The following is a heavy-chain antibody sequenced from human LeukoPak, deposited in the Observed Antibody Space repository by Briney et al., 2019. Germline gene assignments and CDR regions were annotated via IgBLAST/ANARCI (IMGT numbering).Heavy chain of an antibody. V-gene: IGHV4-34*01. Sequence: SETLSLTCAVYGWSFSGYYWSWIRQPPGKGLEWIGEINHSGSTNYNPSLKSRVTISVDTSKNQFSLKLSSVTAADTAVYYCARGRLGTMVRGVIIFRFDPWGQGTLVTVSS. CDR3: ARGRLGTMVRGVIIFRFDP. D-gene: IGHD3-10*01. CDR1: GWSFSGYY. CDR2: INHSGST. J-gene: IGHJ5*02.